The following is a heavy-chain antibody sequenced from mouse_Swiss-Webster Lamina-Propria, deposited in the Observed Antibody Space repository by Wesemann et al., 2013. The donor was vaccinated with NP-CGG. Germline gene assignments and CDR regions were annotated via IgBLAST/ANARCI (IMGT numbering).Heavy chain of an antibody. CDR2: ISTYYGDA. V-gene: IGHV1S137*01. J-gene: IGHJ1*01. CDR3: ARWGSTMITTGYFDV. CDR1: GYTFTDYA. D-gene: IGHD2-4*01. Sequence: QVQLQQSGAELVRPGVSVKISCKGSGYTFTDYAMHWVKQSHAKSLEWIGVISTYYGDASYNQKFKGKATMTVDKSSSTAYMELARLTSEDSAIYYCARWGSTMITTGYFDVWGAGDHGSPSPQ.